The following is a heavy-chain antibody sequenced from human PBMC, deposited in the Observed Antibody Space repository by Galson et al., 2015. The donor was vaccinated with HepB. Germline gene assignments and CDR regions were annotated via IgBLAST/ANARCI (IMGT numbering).Heavy chain of an antibody. D-gene: IGHD6-6*01. Sequence: SLRLSCAASGFTFSSYGMHWVRQAPGKGLEWVAVISYDGSNKYYADSVKGRFTISRDNSKNTLYLQMNSLRAEDTAVYYCAKEKTIAARRGPHFDYWGQGTLVTVSP. CDR1: GFTFSSYG. J-gene: IGHJ4*02. CDR2: ISYDGSNK. CDR3: AKEKTIAARRGPHFDY. V-gene: IGHV3-30*18.